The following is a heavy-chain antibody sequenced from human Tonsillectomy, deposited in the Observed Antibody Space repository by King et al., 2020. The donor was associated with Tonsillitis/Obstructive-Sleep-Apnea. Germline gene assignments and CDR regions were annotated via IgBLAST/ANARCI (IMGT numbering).Heavy chain of an antibody. V-gene: IGHV3-30*18. J-gene: IGHJ4*02. Sequence: VQLVESGGGVVQPGRSLRLSCAASGFTFSIYGMHWVRQAPGKGLEWVAVISYEGSNKYYADSVKGRFTISRDNSKNTLYLQMNSLRPEDTAVYYCAKVRDGYNTDYWGQGTLVTVSS. D-gene: IGHD5-24*01. CDR3: AKVRDGYNTDY. CDR2: ISYEGSNK. CDR1: GFTFSIYG.